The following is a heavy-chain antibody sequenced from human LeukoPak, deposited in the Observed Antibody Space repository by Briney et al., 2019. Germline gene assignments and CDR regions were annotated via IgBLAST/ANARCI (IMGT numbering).Heavy chain of an antibody. V-gene: IGHV3-30*02. CDR3: AKDGGYCSSTSCYPNSEYFDY. J-gene: IGHJ4*02. Sequence: GGSLRLSCAGSGFTFSSYGMHWVRQAPGKGLEWVAFIRYDGSNKYYADSVKGRFTISRDNSKNTLYLQMNSLRAEDTAVYYCAKDGGYCSSTSCYPNSEYFDYWGQGTLVTVSS. CDR1: GFTFSSYG. D-gene: IGHD2-2*03. CDR2: IRYDGSNK.